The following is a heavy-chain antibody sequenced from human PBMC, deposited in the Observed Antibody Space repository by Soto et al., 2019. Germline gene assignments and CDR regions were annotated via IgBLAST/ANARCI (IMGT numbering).Heavy chain of an antibody. Sequence: QVQLVESGGGVVQPGRSLRLSCAASGFTFNSYGMHWVRQAPGKGLEWVAVISYDGSDKYYADSVKGRFTISRDNSKNTLYLQMNSLRAEDTAVYYCSKDLEGLQGWVDSSFCFDYWGQGTLVTVSS. CDR1: GFTFNSYG. J-gene: IGHJ4*02. CDR2: ISYDGSDK. V-gene: IGHV3-30*18. CDR3: SKDLEGLQGWVDSSFCFDY. D-gene: IGHD3-16*02.